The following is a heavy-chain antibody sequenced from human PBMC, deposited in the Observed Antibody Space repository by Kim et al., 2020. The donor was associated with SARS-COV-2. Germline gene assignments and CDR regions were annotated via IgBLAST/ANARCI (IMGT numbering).Heavy chain of an antibody. D-gene: IGHD3-10*01. Sequence: SETLSLTCTVSGGSISSYYWSWIRQPPGKGLEWIGYIYYSGSTNYNPSLKSRVTISVDTSKNQFSLKLSSVTAADTAVYYCAREAGDMVRGVNLIDYWGQGTLVTVSS. CDR2: IYYSGST. J-gene: IGHJ4*02. CDR3: AREAGDMVRGVNLIDY. V-gene: IGHV4-59*01. CDR1: GGSISSYY.